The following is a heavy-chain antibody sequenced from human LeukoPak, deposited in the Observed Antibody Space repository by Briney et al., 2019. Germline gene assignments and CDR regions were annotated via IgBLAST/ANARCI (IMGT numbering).Heavy chain of an antibody. J-gene: IGHJ4*02. Sequence: ASVKVSCKASGYTFTSYGISWVRQAPGQGLEWMGWISAYNGNTNYAQKLQGRVTMTTDTSTSTAYMELRSLRSDDTAVYYCARGGLRGYSYGLFDYWGQGTLVTVSP. D-gene: IGHD5-18*01. CDR3: ARGGLRGYSYGLFDY. V-gene: IGHV1-18*01. CDR1: GYTFTSYG. CDR2: ISAYNGNT.